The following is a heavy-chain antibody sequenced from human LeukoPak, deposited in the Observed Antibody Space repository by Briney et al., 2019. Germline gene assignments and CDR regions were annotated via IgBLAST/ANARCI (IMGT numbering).Heavy chain of an antibody. CDR3: ARLVDYDHSGDTDIFDI. D-gene: IGHD3-22*01. Sequence: SETLSLTCIVSSGFISSDYWSWIRQTPGKGLEWIAFINYSGRIKYNPSVQSRVSISLDTSKNHFSLQLRPVMAADTAVYYCARLVDYDHSGDTDIFDIWGQGTIVSIS. CDR2: INYSGRI. CDR1: SGFISSDY. J-gene: IGHJ3*02. V-gene: IGHV4-59*01.